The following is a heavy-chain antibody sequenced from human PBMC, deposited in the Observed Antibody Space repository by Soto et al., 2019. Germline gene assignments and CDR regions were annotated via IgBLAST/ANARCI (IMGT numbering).Heavy chain of an antibody. CDR1: GFTFSSYN. D-gene: IGHD2-21*02. J-gene: IGHJ4*02. Sequence: EVQLMESGGGFVQPGGSLRLSCAASGFTFSSYNMNWVRQAPGKGLEWVSYISSSGSTVYYADSVKGRFTISRDNAKNALYLQMNSRRDEDTAVYYCANSGDCYMGYWGQGTLVTVSS. V-gene: IGHV3-48*02. CDR2: ISSSGSTV. CDR3: ANSGDCYMGY.